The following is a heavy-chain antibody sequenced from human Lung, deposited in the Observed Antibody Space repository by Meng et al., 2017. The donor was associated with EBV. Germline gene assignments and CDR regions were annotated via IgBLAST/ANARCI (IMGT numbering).Heavy chain of an antibody. Sequence: QVQLQESGPGLVKPSGTLSLTCAGSGGSMSSTNWWSWVRQPPGKGPEWIGEIYHSGSTNYNPSLKSRVSISVDKSKNQFSLKLSSVTAPDTAVYYCARHSYHSCFDPWGQGTLVTVSS. CDR3: ARHSYHSCFDP. D-gene: IGHD2-2*01. CDR1: GGSMSSTNW. CDR2: IYHSGST. J-gene: IGHJ5*02. V-gene: IGHV4-4*02.